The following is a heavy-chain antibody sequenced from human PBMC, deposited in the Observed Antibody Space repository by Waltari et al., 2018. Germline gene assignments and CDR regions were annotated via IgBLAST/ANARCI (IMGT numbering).Heavy chain of an antibody. Sequence: EVQLVESGGGLVQPGGSLRLSCAASGFTFTTYNLNWVRQAPGKGLEWIAFISSSTFITYYAESVKGRFNISRDNAKNSLFLQMNSLRAEDTGLYYCVRDGGSSGWLGEDFDYWGQGTLVAVSS. D-gene: IGHD6-19*01. J-gene: IGHJ4*02. CDR3: VRDGGSSGWLGEDFDY. CDR1: GFTFTTYN. V-gene: IGHV3-48*01. CDR2: ISSSTFIT.